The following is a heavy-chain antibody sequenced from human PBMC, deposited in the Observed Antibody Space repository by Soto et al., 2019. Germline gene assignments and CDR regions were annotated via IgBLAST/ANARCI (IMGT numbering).Heavy chain of an antibody. D-gene: IGHD1-26*01. Sequence: GGSLRLSCAGSGVTFSAFVMSWVRQAPGKGLEWVSSITGSGGTTYYADSVKGRFTISRDNSKNTLYLQMNSLRAEDTARYYCAKKISGSLNPDHWGQGTLVTVSS. V-gene: IGHV3-23*01. CDR1: GVTFSAFV. CDR2: ITGSGGTT. J-gene: IGHJ4*02. CDR3: AKKISGSLNPDH.